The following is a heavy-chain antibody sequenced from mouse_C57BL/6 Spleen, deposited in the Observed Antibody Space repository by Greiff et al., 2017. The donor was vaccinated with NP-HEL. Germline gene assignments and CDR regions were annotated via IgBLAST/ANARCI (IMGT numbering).Heavy chain of an antibody. CDR2: IYPGSGNT. J-gene: IGHJ4*01. D-gene: IGHD2-1*01. CDR1: GYTFTDYY. CDR3: ARGGYGNYEGAMDY. V-gene: IGHV1-76*01. Sequence: VHLVESGAELVRPGASVKLSCKASGYTFTDYYINWVKQRPGPGLEWIARIYPGSGNTYYNEKFKGKATLTAEKSSSPAYMQLSSLTSEDSAVYFCARGGYGNYEGAMDYWGQGTSVTVSS.